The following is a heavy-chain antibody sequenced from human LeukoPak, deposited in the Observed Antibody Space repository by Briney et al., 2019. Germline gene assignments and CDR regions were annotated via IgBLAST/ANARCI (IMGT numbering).Heavy chain of an antibody. J-gene: IGHJ4*02. Sequence: PGGSLRLSCAASGFTFSSYGMHWVRQAPGKGLEWVAVIWYDGSNKYYADSVKGRFTISRDNSKNTLCLQMNSLRAEDTAVYYCARDGRIAVAGTLTFDYWGQGTLVTVSS. D-gene: IGHD6-19*01. V-gene: IGHV3-33*01. CDR3: ARDGRIAVAGTLTFDY. CDR1: GFTFSSYG. CDR2: IWYDGSNK.